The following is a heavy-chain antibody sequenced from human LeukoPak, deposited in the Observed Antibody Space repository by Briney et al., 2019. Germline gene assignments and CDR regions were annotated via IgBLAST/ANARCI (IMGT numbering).Heavy chain of an antibody. V-gene: IGHV4-39*01. CDR2: IHYSGST. J-gene: IGHJ6*03. D-gene: IGHD5-12*01. Sequence: SETPSLTCTVSGGSISSNSYYWGWIRQPPGKGLEWIGSIHYSGSTYYNPSLKSRVNMFVDTSKNQFSLRVSSVTASDTAIYYCARHTITSYYYLDVWGKGTTVTVSS. CDR3: ARHTITSYYYLDV. CDR1: GGSISSNSYY.